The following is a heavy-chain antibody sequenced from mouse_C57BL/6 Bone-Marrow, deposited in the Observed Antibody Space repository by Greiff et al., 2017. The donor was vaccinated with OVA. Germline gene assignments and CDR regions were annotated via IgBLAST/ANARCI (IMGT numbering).Heavy chain of an antibody. Sequence: VQLQQSGPELVKPGASVKISCKASGYSFTSYYIHWVKQRPGQGLEWIGWIYPGSGNTKYNEKFKGKATLTADTSSSTAYMQLSSLTSEDSAVYYCARDYYYGSRGYAMDYWGQGTSVTVSS. J-gene: IGHJ4*01. CDR3: ARDYYYGSRGYAMDY. D-gene: IGHD1-1*01. CDR2: IYPGSGNT. CDR1: GYSFTSYY. V-gene: IGHV1-66*01.